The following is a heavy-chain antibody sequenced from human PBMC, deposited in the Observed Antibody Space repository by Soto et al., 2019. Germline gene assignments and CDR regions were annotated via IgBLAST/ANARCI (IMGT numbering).Heavy chain of an antibody. D-gene: IGHD3-16*01. CDR1: GYTFTSYG. V-gene: IGHV1-18*01. Sequence: GASVKVSCKASGYTFTSYGISWVRQAPGQGLEWMGWISAYNGNTNYAQKLQGRVTMTTDTSTSTAYMELRSLRSDDTAVYYCARERDPYNYYYMDVWGQGTTVTVSS. CDR3: ARERDPYNYYYMDV. J-gene: IGHJ6*03. CDR2: ISAYNGNT.